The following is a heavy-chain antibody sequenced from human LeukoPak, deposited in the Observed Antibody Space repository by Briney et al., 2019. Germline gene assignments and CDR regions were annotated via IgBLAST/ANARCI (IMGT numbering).Heavy chain of an antibody. V-gene: IGHV3-30*01. CDR3: ARDGKNYGSSINWFDP. CDR1: GFTFSSYA. Sequence: QPGRSLRLSCAASGFTFSSYAMHWVRQAPGKGLEWVAVISYDGSNKYYADSVKGRFTISRDNSKNTLYLQMNSLRAEDTAVYYCARDGKNYGSSINWFDPWGQGTLVTVSS. J-gene: IGHJ5*02. CDR2: ISYDGSNK. D-gene: IGHD3-22*01.